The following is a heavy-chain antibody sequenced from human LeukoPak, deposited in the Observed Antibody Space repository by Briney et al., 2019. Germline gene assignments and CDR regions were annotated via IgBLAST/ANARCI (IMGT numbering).Heavy chain of an antibody. D-gene: IGHD4-11*01. CDR2: ISGNGGDT. V-gene: IGHV3-23*01. CDR3: AKARYSNYDYFDY. Sequence: GGSLGLSCAASGFTFGSYTMTWVRQAPGKGLEWVSAISGNGGDTYYADSVKGRFTISRDNSKNTLFLQMNSLRAEDTAIYYCAKARYSNYDYFDYWGQGTLVTVSS. J-gene: IGHJ4*02. CDR1: GFTFGSYT.